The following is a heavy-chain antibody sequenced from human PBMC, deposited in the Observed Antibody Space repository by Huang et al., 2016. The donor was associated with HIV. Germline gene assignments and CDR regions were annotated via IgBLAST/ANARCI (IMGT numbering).Heavy chain of an antibody. D-gene: IGHD6-19*01. Sequence: EVHLVESGGVVVQPGGSLRLSCVASGFTFEDYSMNWVSQSPGKGLEWVARINWDGASTYYADSVKGRFTVSRDNSKNSLYLQMNSLRTEDTALYYCAKDKRWQWLGYYFDYWGQGTLVTVSS. CDR2: INWDGAST. CDR1: GFTFEDYS. J-gene: IGHJ4*02. CDR3: AKDKRWQWLGYYFDY. V-gene: IGHV3-43*01.